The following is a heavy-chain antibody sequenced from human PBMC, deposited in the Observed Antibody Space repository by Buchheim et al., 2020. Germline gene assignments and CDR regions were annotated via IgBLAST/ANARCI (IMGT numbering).Heavy chain of an antibody. CDR2: IYPDDSDT. CDR1: GYSFTTYW. J-gene: IGHJ4*01. D-gene: IGHD3-10*01. Sequence: DVQLVQSGAEVKKPGESLKIFCKASGYSFTTYWIGWVRQMPGKGLELMGIIYPDDSDTRYSPAFQGQVTISADRYINTAYPQWSSLKASDTAMYYCARHTKMIRGINPNFWGQGTL. V-gene: IGHV5-51*01. CDR3: ARHTKMIRGINPNF.